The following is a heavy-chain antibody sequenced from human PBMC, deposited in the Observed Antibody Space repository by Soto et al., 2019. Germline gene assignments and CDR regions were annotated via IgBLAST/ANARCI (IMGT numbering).Heavy chain of an antibody. Sequence: SETLSLTCAVYCGSFSGYYWSWIRQPPGKGLEWIGEINHSGSTNYNPSLKIRVTISVDTAKNQFSLKLSPVTAADTAVYYCALCIAARRGSLVNWLDPWGQGTLVT. D-gene: IGHD6-6*01. CDR3: ALCIAARRGSLVNWLDP. J-gene: IGHJ5*02. CDR2: INHSGST. CDR1: CGSFSGYY. V-gene: IGHV4-34*01.